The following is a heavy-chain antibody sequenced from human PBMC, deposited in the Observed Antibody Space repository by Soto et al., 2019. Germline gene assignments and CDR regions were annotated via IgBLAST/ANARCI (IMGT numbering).Heavy chain of an antibody. CDR2: IIPILGIA. V-gene: IGHV1-69*08. CDR1: GGTFSSYT. J-gene: IGHJ4*02. Sequence: QVQLVQSGAEVKKPGSSVKVSCKASGGTFSSYTISWVRQAPGQGLESMGRIIPILGIANYAQKFQGRVTITADKSTSTAYMELSSLRSEDTAVYYCAREEYYYGSGAFFDYWGQGTLVTVSS. CDR3: AREEYYYGSGAFFDY. D-gene: IGHD3-10*01.